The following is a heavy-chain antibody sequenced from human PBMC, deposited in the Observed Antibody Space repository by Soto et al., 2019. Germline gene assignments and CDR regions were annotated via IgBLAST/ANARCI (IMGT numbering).Heavy chain of an antibody. CDR3: ARDKRDLRFLEWSYYFDY. Sequence: QVQLVESGGGVVQPGRSLRLSCAASGFTFSSYAMHWVRQAPGKGLEWVAVISYDGSNKYYADSVKGRFTISRDNSKNPLYLQMNSLRPEDTAVSYCARDKRDLRFLEWSYYFDYWGQGTLVTVSS. CDR1: GFTFSSYA. V-gene: IGHV3-30-3*01. J-gene: IGHJ4*02. CDR2: ISYDGSNK. D-gene: IGHD3-3*01.